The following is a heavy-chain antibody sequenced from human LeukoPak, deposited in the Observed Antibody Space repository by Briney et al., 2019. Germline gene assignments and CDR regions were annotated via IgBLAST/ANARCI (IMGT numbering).Heavy chain of an antibody. J-gene: IGHJ3*02. V-gene: IGHV4-59*08. D-gene: IGHD6-19*01. CDR2: IYYSGST. Sequence: SETLSLTCTVSGGSISSYYWSWIRQPPGKGLEWIGYIYYSGSTNYNPSLKSRVTISVDTSKNQFSLKLSSVTAADTAVYYCARLGGVAGRPFDSWGQGTMVTVSS. CDR3: ARLGGVAGRPFDS. CDR1: GGSISSYY.